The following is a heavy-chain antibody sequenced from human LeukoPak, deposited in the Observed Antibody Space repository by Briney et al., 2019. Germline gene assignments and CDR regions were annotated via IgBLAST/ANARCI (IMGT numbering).Heavy chain of an antibody. V-gene: IGHV1-69*10. CDR2: IIPILGIA. CDR3: ARDVFPLNIVVVPAAMHGWFDP. D-gene: IGHD2-2*01. CDR1: GGTFSSCA. Sequence: ASVKVSCKASGGTFSSCAISWVRQAPGQGREWMGRIIPILGIANYAQKFQGRVTITADKSTSTAYMELSSLRSEDTAVYYCARDVFPLNIVVVPAAMHGWFDPWGQGTLVTVSS. J-gene: IGHJ5*02.